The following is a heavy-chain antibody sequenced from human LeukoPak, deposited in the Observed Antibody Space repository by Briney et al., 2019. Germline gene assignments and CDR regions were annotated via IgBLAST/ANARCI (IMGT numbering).Heavy chain of an antibody. Sequence: GGSLRLSCAASGFTFSSYSMNWVRQAPGKGLEGVSSISSSSSYIYYADSVKGRFTISRDNSKSILYLHMDSLRAEDTAVYYCARDEDTSALSEYWGQGTLVTVSS. CDR2: ISSSSSYI. D-gene: IGHD2/OR15-2a*01. V-gene: IGHV3-21*04. J-gene: IGHJ4*02. CDR3: ARDEDTSALSEY. CDR1: GFTFSSYS.